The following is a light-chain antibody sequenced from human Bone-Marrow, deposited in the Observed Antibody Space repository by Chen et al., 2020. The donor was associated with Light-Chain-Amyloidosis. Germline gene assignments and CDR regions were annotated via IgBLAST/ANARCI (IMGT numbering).Light chain of an antibody. CDR1: SSDVGGDNH. J-gene: IGLJ1*01. V-gene: IGLV2-14*01. CDR3: SSYTITNTLV. CDR2: EVT. Sequence: QSALTQPASVSGSPGQSITISCTGTSSDVGGDNHVSWYQQHPDKAPKLMIYEVTNRPSWVPDRFSGSKSDNTASLTISGLQTEDEADYFGSSYTITNTLVVGSGTRVTVL.